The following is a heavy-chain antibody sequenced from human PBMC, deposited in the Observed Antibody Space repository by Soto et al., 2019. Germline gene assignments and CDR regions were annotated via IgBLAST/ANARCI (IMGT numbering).Heavy chain of an antibody. D-gene: IGHD6-19*01. CDR3: ARRDSSGWYDHYNYGMDV. CDR1: GGSISSYY. CDR2: IYYSGST. V-gene: IGHV4-59*01. J-gene: IGHJ6*02. Sequence: SETLSLTCTVSGGSISSYYWSWIRQPPGKGLEWIGYIYYSGSTNYNPSLKSRVTISVDTSKNQFSLKLSSVTAADTAVYYCARRDSSGWYDHYNYGMDVWGQGTTVTVSS.